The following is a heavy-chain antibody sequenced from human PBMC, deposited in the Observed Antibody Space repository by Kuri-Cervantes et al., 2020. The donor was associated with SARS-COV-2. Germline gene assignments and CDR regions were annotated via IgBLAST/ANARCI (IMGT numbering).Heavy chain of an antibody. D-gene: IGHD3-22*01. V-gene: IGHV4-34*01. J-gene: IGHJ6*02. CDR3: ARGKWLSAYYYYYYGMDV. CDR1: GGSFSGYY. CDR2: INHSGST. Sequence: ESLKISCAVYGGSFSGYYWSWIRQPPGKGLEWIGEINHSGSTNYNPSLKSRVTISVDTSKNQFSLKLSSVTAADTAVYYCARGKWLSAYYYYYYGMDVWGQGTTVTVSS.